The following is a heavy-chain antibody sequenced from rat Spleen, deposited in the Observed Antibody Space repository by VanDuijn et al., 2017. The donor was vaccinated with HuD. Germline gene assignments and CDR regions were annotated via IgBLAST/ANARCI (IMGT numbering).Heavy chain of an antibody. Sequence: EVQLVESGGGLVQPGRSLKVSCAASGFAFSYQGMHWIRQAPTKGLEWVASISPSGGSTYYRDSVKGRFTISRDNAKSTLYLQMDSLRSEDTASYYCARQLRRDLASFDYWGQGVMVTVSS. D-gene: IGHD1-11*01. J-gene: IGHJ2*01. CDR3: ARQLRRDLASFDY. CDR2: ISPSGGST. V-gene: IGHV5-19*01. CDR1: GFAFSYQG.